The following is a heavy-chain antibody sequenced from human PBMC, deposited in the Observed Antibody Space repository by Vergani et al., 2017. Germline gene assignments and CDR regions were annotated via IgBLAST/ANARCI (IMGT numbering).Heavy chain of an antibody. CDR1: GYTFTDYF. D-gene: IGHD2-2*01. Sequence: QVQLVQSGAEVKKPGASVKVSCKASGYTFTDYFMHWVRPAPGQGLEWMGWINPNSGGTNYAQKFQGRVTMTRDTSIRTAYMELSNLRADDTAVYYWARVGTSSNRDYFDYWGQGTLVTVSS. J-gene: IGHJ4*02. CDR3: ARVGTSSNRDYFDY. CDR2: INPNSGGT. V-gene: IGHV1-2*02.